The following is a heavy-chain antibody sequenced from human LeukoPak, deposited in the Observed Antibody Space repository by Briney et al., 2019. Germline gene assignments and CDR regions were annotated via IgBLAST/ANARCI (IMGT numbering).Heavy chain of an antibody. CDR3: AREYTTTHVSGLDV. D-gene: IGHD1-1*01. CDR2: IAYDGSNK. V-gene: IGHV3-30*03. Sequence: GGSLRLSCAASGFTFINAWMHWVRQAPGRGLEWVAVIAYDGSNKGYADSVKGRFTISRDNSKNTLNLEMNSLRAEDTAAYYCAREYTTTHVSGLDVWGQGTTVTVSS. CDR1: GFTFINAW. J-gene: IGHJ6*01.